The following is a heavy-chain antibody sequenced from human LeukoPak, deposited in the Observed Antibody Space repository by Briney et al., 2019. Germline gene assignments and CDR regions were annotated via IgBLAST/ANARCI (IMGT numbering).Heavy chain of an antibody. CDR1: GFTFSSYA. CDR3: TELDCSSTTCHDY. Sequence: SGGSLRLSRAASGFTFSSYAMSWVRQAPGKGLEWVSAISGSGGSTYYADSVKGRFTISRDNSKNTLYLQMNSLRAEDTAVYYCTELDCSSTTCHDYWGQGTLVTVSS. V-gene: IGHV3-23*01. CDR2: ISGSGGST. J-gene: IGHJ4*02. D-gene: IGHD2-2*01.